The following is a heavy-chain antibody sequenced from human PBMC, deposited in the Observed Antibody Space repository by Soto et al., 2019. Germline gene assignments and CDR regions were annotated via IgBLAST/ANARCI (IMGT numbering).Heavy chain of an antibody. CDR1: GYTFTSYD. V-gene: IGHV1-8*01. CDR3: ASARARYGRDV. J-gene: IGHJ6*02. CDR2: MNPNSGNT. Sequence: QVQLVQSGAEVKKPGASVKVSCKASGYTFTSYDISWVRQATGQGLEWMGWMNPNSGNTGFAQKSQGRVPMTRYTTLSTAYMALSSLSSEVTAVYYCASARARYGRDVWGQGTTVTVSS.